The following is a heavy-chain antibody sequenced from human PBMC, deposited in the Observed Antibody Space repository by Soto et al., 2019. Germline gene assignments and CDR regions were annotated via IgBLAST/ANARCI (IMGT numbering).Heavy chain of an antibody. CDR1: GYIFTSYW. D-gene: IGHD1-26*01. CDR2: IDPSDSYT. Sequence: GESLKISCNGSGYIFTSYWISWVRQMPGKGLEWMGRIDPSDSYTNYSPSLQGHVTISADKSISTAYLQWSSLKASDTAMYYCARHGVVGAPEIVDYWGQGTLVTVSS. CDR3: ARHGVVGAPEIVDY. J-gene: IGHJ4*02. V-gene: IGHV5-10-1*01.